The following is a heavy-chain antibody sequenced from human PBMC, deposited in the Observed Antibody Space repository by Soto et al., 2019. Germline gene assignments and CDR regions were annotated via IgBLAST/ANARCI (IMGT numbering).Heavy chain of an antibody. J-gene: IGHJ4*02. D-gene: IGHD3-22*01. CDR3: ARDRDYYDSSGYCDC. Sequence: PWGCLRLSCAACGFTFSSYEMNWVRQAPGKGLEWVSYISSSGSTIYYADSVKGRFTISRDNAKNSLYLQMNSLRAEDTAVYYCARDRDYYDSSGYCDCWGQGTLVTVSS. V-gene: IGHV3-48*03. CDR2: ISSSGSTI. CDR1: GFTFSSYE.